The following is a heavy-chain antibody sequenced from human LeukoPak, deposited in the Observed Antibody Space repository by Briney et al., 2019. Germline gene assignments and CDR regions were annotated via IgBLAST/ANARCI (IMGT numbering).Heavy chain of an antibody. CDR3: TRQEREMYYDFCSGYYTGFDY. Sequence: PGGSLRLSCAASGFTFSGSAMHWVRQASGKGLEWVGRIRSKANSYATAYAASVKGRFTISRDDSKNTAYLQMNSLKTEDTAGYYCTRQEREMYYDFCSGYYTGFDYWGQGTPVTVSS. CDR1: GFTFSGSA. CDR2: IRSKANSYAT. V-gene: IGHV3-73*01. J-gene: IGHJ4*02. D-gene: IGHD3-3*01.